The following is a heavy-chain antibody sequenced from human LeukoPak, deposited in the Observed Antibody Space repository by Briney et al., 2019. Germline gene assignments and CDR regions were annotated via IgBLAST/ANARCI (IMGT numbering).Heavy chain of an antibody. CDR1: GFTFSDYY. CDR3: ARETIRFGYYGMDV. J-gene: IGHJ6*02. D-gene: IGHD3-10*01. V-gene: IGHV3-11*01. CDR2: ISSSGSTI. Sequence: GGSLRLSCAASGFTFSDYYMSWIRQAPGKGLEWVSYISSSGSTIYYTDSVKGRFTISRDNAKNSLYLQMNSLRAEDTAVYYCARETIRFGYYGMDVWGQGTTVTVSS.